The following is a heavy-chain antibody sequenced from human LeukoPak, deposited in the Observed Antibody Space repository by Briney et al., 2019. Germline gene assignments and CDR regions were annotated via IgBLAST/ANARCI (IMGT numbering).Heavy chain of an antibody. J-gene: IGHJ4*02. Sequence: GGSLRLSCAASGFTFSSYRMNWVRQAPGKGLEWVANIKQDGSEKYYVDSVKGRFPISRDNAKNSLFLQMNSLRAEDTAVYYCARDTRTFDYWGQGTLVTVSS. D-gene: IGHD1-26*01. CDR2: IKQDGSEK. CDR1: GFTFSSYR. CDR3: ARDTRTFDY. V-gene: IGHV3-7*01.